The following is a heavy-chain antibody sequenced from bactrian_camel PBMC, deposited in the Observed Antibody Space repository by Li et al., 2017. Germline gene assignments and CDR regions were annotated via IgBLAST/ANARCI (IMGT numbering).Heavy chain of an antibody. Sequence: HVQLVESGGGSVQAGGSLRLSCAASGVTYSRYCMGWYRQAPGNECELVSFIRSDGHTHYADSVKGRFTISQDTAKNSVYLQMNSLKFGDTAVYYCVKDAPQPLVGGACGANDFWGQGTQVTVS. CDR3: VKDAPQPLVGGACGANDF. CDR2: IRSDGHT. J-gene: IGHJ4*01. D-gene: IGHD7*01. CDR1: GVTYSRYC. V-gene: IGHV3S55*01.